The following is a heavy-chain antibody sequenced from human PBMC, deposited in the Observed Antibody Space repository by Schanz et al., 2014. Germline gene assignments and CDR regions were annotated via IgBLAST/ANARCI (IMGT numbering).Heavy chain of an antibody. CDR2: INPSGGTT. CDR3: ARNYGGHSEESDRYGMDV. CDR1: GYTFTTYY. Sequence: QVQLVQSGAEVKKPGASVKVSCKASGYTFTTYYIHWVRQAPGQGLEWMGIINPSGGTTKYAQRCQGRVTMTWDTSTSTVSMELSSLRSDDTAVYYCARNYGGHSEESDRYGMDVWGQGTTVTVSS. J-gene: IGHJ6*02. V-gene: IGHV1-46*01. D-gene: IGHD4-17*01.